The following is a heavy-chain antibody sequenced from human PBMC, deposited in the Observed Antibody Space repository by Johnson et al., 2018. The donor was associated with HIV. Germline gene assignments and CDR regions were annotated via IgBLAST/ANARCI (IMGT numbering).Heavy chain of an antibody. CDR2: ISYDGSNK. Sequence: QVQLVESGGGVVQPGRSLRLSCAASGFTFSSYALHWVRQAPGKGLEWVAVISYDGSNKYYADSVKGRFTISRDNSKNTLYLQMNSLRAEDTAVYYCARDLTWSSSWESDAFDIWGQGTMVTVSS. CDR3: ARDLTWSSSWESDAFDI. V-gene: IGHV3-30-3*01. CDR1: GFTFSSYA. D-gene: IGHD6-13*01. J-gene: IGHJ3*02.